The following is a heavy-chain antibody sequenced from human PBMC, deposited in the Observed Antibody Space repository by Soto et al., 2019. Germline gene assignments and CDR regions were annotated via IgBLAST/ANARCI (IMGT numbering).Heavy chain of an antibody. V-gene: IGHV4-39*01. CDR1: GDXMSNFFSY. D-gene: IGHD1-26*01. CDR3: AKLSGTHYDFEY. J-gene: IGHJ4*02. Sequence: SETLSLTCSVSGDXMSNFFSYWGWIRQSPGKGLEWIGSVLHSGSTYYNPSLQSRVTISGDTSKNLFSLKLTSVTAADTAVYYCAKLSGTHYDFEYWGQGVLVTVSS. CDR2: VLHSGST.